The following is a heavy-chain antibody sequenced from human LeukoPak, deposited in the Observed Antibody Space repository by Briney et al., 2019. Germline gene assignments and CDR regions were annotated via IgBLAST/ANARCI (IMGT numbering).Heavy chain of an antibody. V-gene: IGHV4-39*01. CDR2: IYYSGST. J-gene: IGHJ6*03. D-gene: IGHD5-24*01. CDR3: ASRGRDGYNDYYYYCMDV. Sequence: SETLSLTCTVSGGSISSSSYYSGWIRQPPGKGLEWIGSIYYSGSTYYNPSLKSRVTISVDTSKNQFSLKLSSVTAADTAVYYCASRGRDGYNDYYYYCMDVWGKGTTVTVSS. CDR1: GGSISSSSYY.